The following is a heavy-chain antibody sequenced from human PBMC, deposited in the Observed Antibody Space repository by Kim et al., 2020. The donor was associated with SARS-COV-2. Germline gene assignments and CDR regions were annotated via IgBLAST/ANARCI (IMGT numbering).Heavy chain of an antibody. CDR2: INQSGNA. Sequence: SETLSLTCAVYGGSFSNNDWIWIRQSPGKGLEWIGEINQSGNANYNPSLESRVTISVDASKNQFSLKMTSVTAADTAMYYCARGGDCRTTSCNGWIDYWGQGTLVSVTS. CDR3: ARGGDCRTTSCNGWIDY. J-gene: IGHJ4*02. V-gene: IGHV4-34*01. D-gene: IGHD2-2*01. CDR1: GGSFSNND.